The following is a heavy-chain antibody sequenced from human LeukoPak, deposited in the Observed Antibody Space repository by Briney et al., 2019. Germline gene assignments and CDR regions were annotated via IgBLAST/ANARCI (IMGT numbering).Heavy chain of an antibody. J-gene: IGHJ6*03. Sequence: ASVKVSCKASGYTFTGYYMHWVRQAPGQGLEWMGWINPNSGGTNYAQKFQGRVTMTRDTSISTAYMELSRLRSDDTAVYYCARVGGATAMVYYYYYMDVWGKGITVTVSS. D-gene: IGHD5-18*01. CDR1: GYTFTGYY. CDR2: INPNSGGT. V-gene: IGHV1-2*02. CDR3: ARVGGATAMVYYYYYMDV.